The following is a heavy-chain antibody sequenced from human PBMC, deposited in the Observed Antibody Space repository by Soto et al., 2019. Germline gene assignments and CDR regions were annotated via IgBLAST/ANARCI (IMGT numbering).Heavy chain of an antibody. V-gene: IGHV3-30*18. D-gene: IGHD3-10*01. CDR1: GFTFSTYA. J-gene: IGHJ4*02. CDR3: AKDTGRFGELLDF. CDR2: ISYDGSKK. Sequence: QVQLVESGGGVVQPGRSLRLSCAASGFTFSTYAMHWVRQAPGQGLEWVAVISYDGSKKDYVESVKGRFTVSRDNSKNTLYLQMNSLRAEDTDVYYCAKDTGRFGELLDFWGQGTQVTASS.